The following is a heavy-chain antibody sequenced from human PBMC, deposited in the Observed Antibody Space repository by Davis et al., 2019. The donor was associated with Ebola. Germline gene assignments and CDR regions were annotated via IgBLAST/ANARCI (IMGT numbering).Heavy chain of an antibody. J-gene: IGHJ4*02. CDR3: ARKGAGYNSFYFDY. Sequence: MPSETLSLTCTVSGGSISSYYWSWIRQPPGKGLEWIGYIYYSGSTNYNPSLKSRVTISVDTSKNQFSLKLTSVTAADTATYYCARKGAGYNSFYFDYWGQGILVTVSS. V-gene: IGHV4-59*08. D-gene: IGHD5-24*01. CDR1: GGSISSYY. CDR2: IYYSGST.